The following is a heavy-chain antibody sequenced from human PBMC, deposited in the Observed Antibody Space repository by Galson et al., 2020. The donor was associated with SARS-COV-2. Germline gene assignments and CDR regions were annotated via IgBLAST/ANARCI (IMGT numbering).Heavy chain of an antibody. J-gene: IGHJ6*02. CDR2: ISGSGGST. Sequence: GESLKISCAASGFTFSSYAMSWVRQAPGNGLEWVSAISGSGGSTYYADSVKGRFTISRDNSKNTLYLQMNSLRAEDTAVYYCAKDFTWVPTYYDFWSGYYTDGMDVWGQGTTVTVSS. V-gene: IGHV3-23*01. CDR1: GFTFSSYA. CDR3: AKDFTWVPTYYDFWSGYYTDGMDV. D-gene: IGHD3-3*01.